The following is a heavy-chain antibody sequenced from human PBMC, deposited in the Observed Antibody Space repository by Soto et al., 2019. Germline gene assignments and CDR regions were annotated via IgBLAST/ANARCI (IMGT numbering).Heavy chain of an antibody. CDR3: ARQYQTTVVTDY. CDR2: AHHSGRT. V-gene: IGHV4-4*02. Sequence: PSQTLSLTCTVSGGSTSTINWWNWVRQSPGKGLEWIGEAHHSGRTNYNPSLKSRVIISVDKSKNHFSLKLTSVTAADTAVYYCARQYQTTVVTDYWGQGTLVT. D-gene: IGHD4-17*01. J-gene: IGHJ4*02. CDR1: GGSTSTINW.